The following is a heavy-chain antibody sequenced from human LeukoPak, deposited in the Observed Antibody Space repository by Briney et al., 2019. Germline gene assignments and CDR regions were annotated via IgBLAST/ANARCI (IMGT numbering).Heavy chain of an antibody. CDR3: VRGFDGYYGFDL. CDR2: VNQDGSEK. V-gene: IGHV3-7*05. Sequence: GGSLRLSCEASGFALNIYWMSWVRQASGKGLEWVANVNQDGSEKYYVDSVKGRFTISRDNAKKSLYLQMNSLRVEDTAVYFCVRGFDGYYGFDLWGQGTMVTVSS. CDR1: GFALNIYW. D-gene: IGHD5-24*01. J-gene: IGHJ3*01.